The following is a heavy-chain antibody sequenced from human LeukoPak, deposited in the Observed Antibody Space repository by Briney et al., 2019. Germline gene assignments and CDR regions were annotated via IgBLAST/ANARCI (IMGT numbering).Heavy chain of an antibody. CDR1: GYTFTGYY. CDR2: FDPEDGET. V-gene: IGHV1-24*01. CDR3: ATGGARRPYYYYYMDV. Sequence: ASVKVSCKASGYTFTGYYMHWVRQAPGQGLEWMGGFDPEDGETIYAQKFQGRVTMTEDTSTDTAYMELSSLRSEDTAVYYCATGGARRPYYYYYMDVWGKGTTVTVSS. D-gene: IGHD1-26*01. J-gene: IGHJ6*03.